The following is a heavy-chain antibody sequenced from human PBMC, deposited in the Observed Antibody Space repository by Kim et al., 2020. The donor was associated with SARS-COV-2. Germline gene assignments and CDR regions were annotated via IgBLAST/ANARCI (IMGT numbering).Heavy chain of an antibody. CDR3: AKDRHSSMPYYFDY. CDR2: ISGSGGTT. V-gene: IGHV3-23*01. CDR1: GFTFNTYA. J-gene: IGHJ4*02. Sequence: GGSLRLCCAASGFTFNTYAMSWVRQAPGKGLEWVSGISGSGGTTYSADSVKGRFIIARDNSKNTLYLQMNSLRAEDTAVYYCAKDRHSSMPYYFDYWGQGTLVTVSS. D-gene: IGHD6-13*01.